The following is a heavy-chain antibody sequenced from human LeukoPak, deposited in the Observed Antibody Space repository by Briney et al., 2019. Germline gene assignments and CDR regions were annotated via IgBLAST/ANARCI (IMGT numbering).Heavy chain of an antibody. D-gene: IGHD1-14*01. CDR1: GFTFSTYS. CDR3: ARGTGLFPY. J-gene: IGHJ4*02. V-gene: IGHV3-21*01. Sequence: PGGSLRLSCAASGFTFSTYSMNWVRQAPGKGLEWVSSISSSSSNIYYADSVKGRFTISRDNAKNSLYLQMNSLRAEDTAVYYCARGTGLFPYWGQGILVTVSS. CDR2: ISSSSSNI.